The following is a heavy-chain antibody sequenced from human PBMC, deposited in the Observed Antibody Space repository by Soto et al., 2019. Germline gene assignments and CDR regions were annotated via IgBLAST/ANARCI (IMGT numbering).Heavy chain of an antibody. V-gene: IGHV1-69*13. CDR2: IIPIFGTA. J-gene: IGHJ4*02. CDR1: GGTFSSYA. D-gene: IGHD5-12*01. Sequence: GASVKVSCKASGGTFSSYAISWVRQAPGQGLEWMGGIIPIFGTANYAQKFQGRVTITADESTSTAYMELSSLRSEDTAVYYCAILEGGGYNWRGFDYWGQGTLVTVSS. CDR3: AILEGGGYNWRGFDY.